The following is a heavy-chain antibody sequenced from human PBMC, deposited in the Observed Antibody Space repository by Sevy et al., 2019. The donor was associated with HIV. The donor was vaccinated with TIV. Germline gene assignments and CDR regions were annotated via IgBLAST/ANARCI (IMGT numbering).Heavy chain of an antibody. CDR1: GFTFSNYW. Sequence: GESLKISCAGSGFTFSNYWMSWVRQAPGKGLEWVANIKRDGSEKYYVASVKGRFTISRDNAKTSLYLQMNSPRVEDTAVYYCARDCSSASCLWGMDVWGQGTMVTVSS. D-gene: IGHD2-2*01. CDR2: IKRDGSEK. J-gene: IGHJ6*02. CDR3: ARDCSSASCLWGMDV. V-gene: IGHV3-7*03.